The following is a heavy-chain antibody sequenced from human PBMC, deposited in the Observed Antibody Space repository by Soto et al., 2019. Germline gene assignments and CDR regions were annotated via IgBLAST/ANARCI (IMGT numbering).Heavy chain of an antibody. V-gene: IGHV3-23*01. CDR1: GFTFSSYA. J-gene: IGHJ3*02. D-gene: IGHD6-19*01. CDR3: ANDINGSGWYWPPRDAFDI. CDR2: ISGSGGST. Sequence: GGSLRLSCAASGFTFSSYAMSWVRQAPGKGLEWVSAISGSGGSTYYADSVKGRFTISRDNSKNTLYLQMNSLRAEDTAVYYCANDINGSGWYWPPRDAFDIWGQGTMVTVSS.